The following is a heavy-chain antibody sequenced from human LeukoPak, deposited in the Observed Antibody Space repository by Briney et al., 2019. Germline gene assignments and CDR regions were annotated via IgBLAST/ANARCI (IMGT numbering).Heavy chain of an antibody. D-gene: IGHD3-3*01. CDR2: IKQDGSEK. Sequence: GGSLRLSCAASGFTFSSYWMSWVRQAPGKGLEWVANIKQDGSEKYYVDSVKGRFTISRDNAKNSLYLQMNSLRAEDTAVYYCARDQGRITIFGVVPYYFDYWGQGTLVTVSS. CDR1: GFTFSSYW. CDR3: ARDQGRITIFGVVPYYFDY. V-gene: IGHV3-7*01. J-gene: IGHJ4*02.